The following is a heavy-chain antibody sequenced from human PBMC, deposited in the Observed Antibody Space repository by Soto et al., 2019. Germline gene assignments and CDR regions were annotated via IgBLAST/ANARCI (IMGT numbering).Heavy chain of an antibody. D-gene: IGHD3-10*01. CDR2: VTGGGHTT. Sequence: PGGSLRLSCAASGFAFSRYAMSWVRQAPGKGLEWVSTVTGGGHTTYNADSVNGRFTISRDNSKNTLYLQMNNLRAEDTAVYYCASSSGDLDVYGMDIWGPGTRVTVS. CDR3: ASSSGDLDVYGMDI. V-gene: IGHV3-23*01. J-gene: IGHJ6*02. CDR1: GFAFSRYA.